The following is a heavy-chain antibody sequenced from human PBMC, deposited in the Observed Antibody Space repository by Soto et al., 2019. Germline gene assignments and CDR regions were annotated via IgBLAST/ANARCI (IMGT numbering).Heavy chain of an antibody. Sequence: ASVNVSCKLSGYTLSELSIHWVRQAPGKGLEWMGGFDPEGSDTIYAQKFQGRVTMTSDTSTETAYMELESLTSEDTAFYYCATMGFCGPGCYSFDYWGQGTLVTVSS. J-gene: IGHJ4*02. CDR2: FDPEGSDT. V-gene: IGHV1-24*01. CDR3: ATMGFCGPGCYSFDY. D-gene: IGHD2-21*02. CDR1: GYTLSELS.